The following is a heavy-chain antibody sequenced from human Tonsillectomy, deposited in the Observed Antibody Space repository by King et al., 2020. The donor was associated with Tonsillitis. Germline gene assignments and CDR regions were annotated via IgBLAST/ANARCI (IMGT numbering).Heavy chain of an antibody. CDR2: SIPIFGSA. J-gene: IGHJ3*02. Sequence: VQLVESGAEVKKPGSSVKVSCKASGGTFSSYGISWVRQAPGQGLEWMGESIPIFGSANYAQKFQGRVTITADESTTTAYMELSSLTSEDTAVYYCAGGQVGPLISAAFEIWGQGTMVTVSS. D-gene: IGHD1-26*01. CDR1: GGTFSSYG. CDR3: AGGQVGPLISAAFEI. V-gene: IGHV1-69*01.